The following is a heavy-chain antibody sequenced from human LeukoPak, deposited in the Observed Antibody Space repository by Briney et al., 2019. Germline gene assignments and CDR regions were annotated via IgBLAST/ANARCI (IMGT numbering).Heavy chain of an antibody. V-gene: IGHV3-30*18. D-gene: IGHD6-13*01. J-gene: IGHJ4*02. CDR3: AKSGYRSSWHLHFDY. Sequence: GRSLRLSCAASGFTFSNYGMHWVRQAPGKGLEWAAVISYDGSNEYYADSVKGRFTISRDNSKNTLYLQMNSLRAEDTAVYYCAKSGYRSSWHLHFDYWGQGTLVTVSS. CDR2: ISYDGSNE. CDR1: GFTFSNYG.